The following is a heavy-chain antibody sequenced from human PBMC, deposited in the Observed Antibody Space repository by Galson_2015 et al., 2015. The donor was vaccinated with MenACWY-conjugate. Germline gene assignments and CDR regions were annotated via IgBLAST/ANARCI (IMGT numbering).Heavy chain of an antibody. CDR2: IYYSGST. V-gene: IGHV4-59*08. CDR3: ARKYSYGYFDAFDI. Sequence: ETLSLTCTVSGGSISSYYWSWIRQPPGKGLEWIGYIYYSGSTNYNPSLKSRVTISVDTSKNQFSLKLSSVTAADTAVYYCARKYSYGYFDAFDIWGQGTMVTVSS. D-gene: IGHD5-18*01. J-gene: IGHJ3*02. CDR1: GGSISSYY.